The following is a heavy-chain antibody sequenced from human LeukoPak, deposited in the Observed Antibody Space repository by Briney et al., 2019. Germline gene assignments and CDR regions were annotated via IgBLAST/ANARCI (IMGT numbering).Heavy chain of an antibody. J-gene: IGHJ4*02. CDR2: IKQDGSEK. CDR3: AREYYSGPIDY. Sequence: PGGSLRLSCAASGFTFSRYWMSWVRQAPGKGLEWVANIKQDGSEKYYVDSVKGRFTISRDNAKNSLYLQMNSLRAEDTAVYYCAREYYSGPIDYWGQGTLVTVSS. V-gene: IGHV3-7*01. D-gene: IGHD5-12*01. CDR1: GFTFSRYW.